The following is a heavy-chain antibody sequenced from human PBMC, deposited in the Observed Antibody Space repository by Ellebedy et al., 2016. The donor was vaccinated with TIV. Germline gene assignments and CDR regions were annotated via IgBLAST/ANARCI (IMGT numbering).Heavy chain of an antibody. D-gene: IGHD3-10*01. Sequence: ASVKVSCKAFGGTFSTYALNWVRQAPGQGLEWIGVFLPMFGTATSAQKFQGRVAITADESMTTAYMDLSSLRSEDTAGYYWARVRWATVARGVPFHYGMDVWGQGTTVTVTS. J-gene: IGHJ6*02. CDR2: FLPMFGTA. CDR3: ARVRWATVARGVPFHYGMDV. CDR1: GGTFSTYA. V-gene: IGHV1-69*13.